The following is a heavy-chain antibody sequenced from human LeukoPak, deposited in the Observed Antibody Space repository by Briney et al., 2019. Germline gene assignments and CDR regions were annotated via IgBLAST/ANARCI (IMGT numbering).Heavy chain of an antibody. CDR1: GGSISSYY. J-gene: IGHJ3*02. D-gene: IGHD6-19*01. CDR2: IYASGNT. V-gene: IGHV4-4*07. CDR3: ARVPDIAVAGKAFDI. Sequence: SETLSLTCTVSGGSISSYYWGWVRQPAGKGLEWIGRIYASGNTNYNPSLKGRVTMTVDTSKNQFSLNLSSVTAADTAVYYCARVPDIAVAGKAFDIWGQGTMVTVSS.